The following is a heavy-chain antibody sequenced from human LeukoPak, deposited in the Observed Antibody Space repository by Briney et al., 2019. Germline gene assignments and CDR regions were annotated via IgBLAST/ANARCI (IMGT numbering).Heavy chain of an antibody. Sequence: SGTLSLTCAVSGGSISSSNWWSWVRQPPGKGLEWIGEIYHSGSTNYNPSLKSRVTIPVDKSKNQFSLKLNSVTAADTAVYYCASRVCRSNWFVPGGQGTLVTVSA. CDR2: IYHSGST. J-gene: IGHJ5*02. CDR1: GGSISSSNW. V-gene: IGHV4-4*02. CDR3: ASRVCRSNWFVP. D-gene: IGHD2-15*01.